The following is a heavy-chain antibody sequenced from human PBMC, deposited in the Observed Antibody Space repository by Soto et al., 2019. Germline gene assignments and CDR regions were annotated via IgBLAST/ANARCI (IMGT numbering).Heavy chain of an antibody. CDR1: GFTFSSYA. CDR2: IGGSGSST. D-gene: IGHD3-10*01. Sequence: EVHLLESGGGLVQPGGSLRLSCAASGFTFSSYAMNWVRQAPGKGLEWVSTIGGSGSSTYYADSVKGRFTISRDKSKSTLCLQRSSLRAEDTDRHIFAKDVGPGTMDHRGQGTLVTAST. V-gene: IGHV3-23*01. J-gene: IGHJ4*02. CDR3: AKDVGPGTMDH.